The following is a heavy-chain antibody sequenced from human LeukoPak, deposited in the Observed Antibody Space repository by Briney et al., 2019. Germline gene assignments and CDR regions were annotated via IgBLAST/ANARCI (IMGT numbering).Heavy chain of an antibody. J-gene: IGHJ4*02. CDR3: ATDPIEAADY. CDR2: IYYSGST. CDR1: GGSISSSSYY. V-gene: IGHV4-39*07. Sequence: SGTLSLTCTVSGGSISSSSYYWGWIRQPPGKGLEWIGSIYYSGSTYYNPSLKSRVTISVDTSKNQFSLNLRFMTAADTAVYYCATDPIEAADYWGQGTLVTVSS. D-gene: IGHD6-13*01.